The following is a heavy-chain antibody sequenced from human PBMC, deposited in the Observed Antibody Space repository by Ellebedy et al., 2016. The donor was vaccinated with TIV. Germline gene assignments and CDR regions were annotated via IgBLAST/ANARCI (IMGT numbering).Heavy chain of an antibody. CDR2: ISYSGST. J-gene: IGHJ3*02. CDR1: GGSISPYY. CDR3: ARVVWQLPVSYAFDI. D-gene: IGHD2-15*01. V-gene: IGHV4-59*01. Sequence: MPSETLSLTCTVSGGSISPYYWSWIRQPPGKGLEWIGYISYSGSTNYNPSLQSRVTISVDASQNQFALKLTSVTAADTAVYYCARVVWQLPVSYAFDIWGQGTVVTVSS.